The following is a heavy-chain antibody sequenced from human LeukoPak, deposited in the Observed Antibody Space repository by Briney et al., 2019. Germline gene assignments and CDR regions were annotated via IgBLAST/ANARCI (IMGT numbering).Heavy chain of an antibody. Sequence: GESLKISWKGSGYSFTSYWITWGRQMPGKGLEWMGRIDPGDSYTKDSPSFQGHVSISADKSISTAYLQWSSLTASATAIYYCARDANLKYLDNWGQGTLVTVSS. J-gene: IGHJ4*02. CDR1: GYSFTSYW. V-gene: IGHV5-10-1*01. CDR3: ARDANLKYLDN. D-gene: IGHD6-6*01. CDR2: IDPGDSYT.